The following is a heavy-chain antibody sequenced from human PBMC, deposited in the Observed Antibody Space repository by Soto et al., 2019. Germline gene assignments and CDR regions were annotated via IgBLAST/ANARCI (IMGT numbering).Heavy chain of an antibody. CDR3: ARGFIPENY. CDR1: GYTFSDYG. Sequence: QVHLVQSEGEVQKPGASVKVSCKTSGYTFSDYGVSWVREAPGQGLEWMGWINTCNGNTKYEQKFQGRGTLSIDTSTRTVFLELTSLKFDDSGVYYCARGFIPENYWGQGTRVTVSS. V-gene: IGHV1-18*01. CDR2: INTCNGNT. J-gene: IGHJ4*02. D-gene: IGHD2-2*01.